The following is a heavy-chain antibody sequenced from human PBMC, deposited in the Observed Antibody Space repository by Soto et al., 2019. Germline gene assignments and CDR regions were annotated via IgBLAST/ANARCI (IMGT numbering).Heavy chain of an antibody. CDR1: GGSISSSSYY. CDR3: ASYYDFWSGYYPPRGFDP. Sequence: SETLSLTSTVSGGSISSSSYYWGWIRQPPGKGLEWIGSIYYSGSTYYNPSLKSRVTISVDTSKNQFSLKLSSVTAADTAVYYCASYYDFWSGYYPPRGFDPWGQGTLVTVSS. CDR2: IYYSGST. J-gene: IGHJ5*02. V-gene: IGHV4-39*01. D-gene: IGHD3-3*01.